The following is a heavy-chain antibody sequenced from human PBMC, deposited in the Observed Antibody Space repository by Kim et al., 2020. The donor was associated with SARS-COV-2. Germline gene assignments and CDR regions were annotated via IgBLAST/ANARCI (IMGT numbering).Heavy chain of an antibody. D-gene: IGHD3-10*01. CDR3: ARDTRGRITMVRGVLFD. Sequence: GGSLRLSCAASGFTFSSYAMHWVRQAPGKGLEWVAVISYDGSNKYYADSVKGRFTISRDNSKNTLYLQMNSLRAEDTAVYYCARDTRGRITMVRGVLFD. V-gene: IGHV3-30*04. CDR1: GFTFSSYA. CDR2: ISYDGSNK. J-gene: IGHJ4*01.